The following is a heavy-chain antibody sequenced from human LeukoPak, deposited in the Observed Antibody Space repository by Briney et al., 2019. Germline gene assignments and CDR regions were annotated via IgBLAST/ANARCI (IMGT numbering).Heavy chain of an antibody. CDR3: ARDIQLST. Sequence: GRSLRLSCAASGFTFSSYAMHWVRQAPGKGLEWVAVISYDGSNKYYADSVKGRFTISRDNSKSSVYLQMNSLRAEDTAIYYCARDIQLSTWGLGTMVTVSS. V-gene: IGHV3-30-3*01. D-gene: IGHD5-24*01. J-gene: IGHJ3*01. CDR1: GFTFSSYA. CDR2: ISYDGSNK.